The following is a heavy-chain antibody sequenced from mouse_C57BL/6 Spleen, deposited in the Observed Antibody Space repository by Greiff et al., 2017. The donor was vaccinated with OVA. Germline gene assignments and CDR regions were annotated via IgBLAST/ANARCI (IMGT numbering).Heavy chain of an antibody. CDR1: GYTFTSYW. V-gene: IGHV1-61*01. Sequence: QVQLQQPGAELVRPGSSVKLSCKASGYTFTSYWMDWVKQRPGQGLEWIGNIYPSDSETHYTQKFKDKATLTVDKSSSTAYMQLSSLTSEDSAVYYCARYSDPGCAYWGQGTLVTVAA. D-gene: IGHD2-13*01. CDR2: IYPSDSET. J-gene: IGHJ3*01. CDR3: ARYSDPGCAY.